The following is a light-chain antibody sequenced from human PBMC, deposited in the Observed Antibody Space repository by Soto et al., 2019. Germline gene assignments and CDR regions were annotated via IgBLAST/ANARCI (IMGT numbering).Light chain of an antibody. J-gene: IGLJ1*01. V-gene: IGLV2-14*01. CDR2: DVS. Sequence: QSALAQPAYVSGSPGQSITISCTGTSSDVGGYNYVSWYHQHPGKAPKLMIYDVSNRPSGVSNRFSGSKSANTASLTISGLQAEDEADYYCSSYTSSSTRVFGTGTKLTVL. CDR1: SSDVGGYNY. CDR3: SSYTSSSTRV.